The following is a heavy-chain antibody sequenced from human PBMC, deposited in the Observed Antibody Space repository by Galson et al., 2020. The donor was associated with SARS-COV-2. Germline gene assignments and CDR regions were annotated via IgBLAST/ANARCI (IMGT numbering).Heavy chain of an antibody. Sequence: SVKVSCKASGGTFSSYTISWVRQAPGQGLEWMGRIIPILGIANYAQKFQGRVTITADKSTSTAYMELSSLRSEDTAVYYCARDPGVVVAATENYFDYWGQGTLVTVSS. D-gene: IGHD2-15*01. V-gene: IGHV1-69*04. CDR1: GGTFSSYT. J-gene: IGHJ4*02. CDR2: IIPILGIA. CDR3: ARDPGVVVAATENYFDY.